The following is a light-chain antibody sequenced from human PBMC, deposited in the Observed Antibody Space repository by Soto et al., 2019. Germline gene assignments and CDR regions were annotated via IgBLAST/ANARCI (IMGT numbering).Light chain of an antibody. V-gene: IGLV2-23*02. J-gene: IGLJ2*01. CDR3: CSYAGSTTLV. CDR1: SSDVGGYNY. Sequence: QSVLTQPASVSGSPGQSITISCTGTSSDVGGYNYVSWYQQHPGKAPKLMIYEVIKRPSGVSNRFSGSKSGNTASLTISGLQAEDEADYYCCSYAGSTTLVFGGGTKLTVL. CDR2: EVI.